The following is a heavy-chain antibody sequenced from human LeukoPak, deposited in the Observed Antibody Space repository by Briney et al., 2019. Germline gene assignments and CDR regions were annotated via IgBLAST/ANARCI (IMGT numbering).Heavy chain of an antibody. CDR3: ARDGSYYDSSGYYASFDY. Sequence: GGSLRLSCAASGFTFSSYSMNWVRQAPGKGLEWVSSISSSSSYIYYADSVKGRFTISRDNAMNSLYLQMNSLRAEDTAVYYCARDGSYYDSSGYYASFDYWGQGTLVTVSS. V-gene: IGHV3-21*01. D-gene: IGHD3-22*01. J-gene: IGHJ4*02. CDR1: GFTFSSYS. CDR2: ISSSSSYI.